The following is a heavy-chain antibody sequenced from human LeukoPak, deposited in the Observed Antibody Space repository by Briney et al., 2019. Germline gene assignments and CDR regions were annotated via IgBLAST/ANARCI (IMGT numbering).Heavy chain of an antibody. D-gene: IGHD6-19*01. CDR2: IIPIFGTA. CDR1: GGTFIRYP. CDR3: ARGLRSALLAVAGIGY. J-gene: IGHJ4*02. Sequence: SVKVSCKGSGGTFIRYPISWLRQAPGQGLEWMGGIIPIFGTANYAQKFQGRVTITADESTSTAYMELSSLRSEDTAVYYCARGLRSALLAVAGIGYWGQGSLVTVSS. V-gene: IGHV1-69*01.